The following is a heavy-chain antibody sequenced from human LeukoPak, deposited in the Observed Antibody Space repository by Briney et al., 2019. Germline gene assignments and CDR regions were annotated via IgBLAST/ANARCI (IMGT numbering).Heavy chain of an antibody. CDR3: ARVSLTYSSGWWGAYFDY. CDR2: ISSSSSTI. Sequence: GGSLRLSCAASGFTFDDYGMSWVRQAPGKGLEWVSYISSSSSTIYYADSVKGRFTISRDNAKNSLYLQMNSLRAEDTAVYYCARVSLTYSSGWWGAYFDYWGQGTLVTVSS. CDR1: GFTFDDYG. D-gene: IGHD6-19*01. J-gene: IGHJ4*02. V-gene: IGHV3-48*01.